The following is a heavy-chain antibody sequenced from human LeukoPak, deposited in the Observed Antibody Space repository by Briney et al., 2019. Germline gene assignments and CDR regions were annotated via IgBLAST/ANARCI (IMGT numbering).Heavy chain of an antibody. CDR2: NNANSGNT. J-gene: IGHJ5*02. V-gene: IGHV1-18*01. CDR3: ARDVGVTRFDP. CDR1: GNTFSNYG. D-gene: IGHD3-22*01. Sequence: VASVKVSCKASGNTFSNYGFSWVRQAPGQGLEWMGWNNANSGNTDYAQNFQGRVTLTTDTSTNVAYMELRSLTSDDTAVYYCARDVGVTRFDPWGQGTLVTVSS.